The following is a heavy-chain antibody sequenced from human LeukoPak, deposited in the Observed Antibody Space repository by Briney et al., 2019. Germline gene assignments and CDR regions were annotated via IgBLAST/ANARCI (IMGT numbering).Heavy chain of an antibody. V-gene: IGHV3-21*01. CDR2: ISSSSSYI. D-gene: IGHD3-22*01. CDR1: GFAFSSYS. CDR3: ARDHWYYYDSSGYFDY. Sequence: GGSLRLSCAASGFAFSSYSMNWVRLAPGKGLEWVSSISSSSSYIYYADSVKGRFTISRDNAKNSLYLQMNSLRAEDTAVYYCARDHWYYYDSSGYFDYWGQGTLVTVSS. J-gene: IGHJ4*02.